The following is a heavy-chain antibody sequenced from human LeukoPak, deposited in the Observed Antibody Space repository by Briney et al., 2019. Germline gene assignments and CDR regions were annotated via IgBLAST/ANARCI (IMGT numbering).Heavy chain of an antibody. V-gene: IGHV3-30*03. CDR2: ISYDGSNK. D-gene: IGHD2-2*02. CDR3: ARDLGHCSSTSCYRDGMDV. J-gene: IGHJ6*02. CDR1: GFTFSTYG. Sequence: PGRSLRLSCAASGFTFSTYGMHWVRQAPGKGLEWVAVISYDGSNKYYADSVKGRFTISRDNSKNTLYLQTNSLRAEDTAVYYCARDLGHCSSTSCYRDGMDVWGQGTTVTVSS.